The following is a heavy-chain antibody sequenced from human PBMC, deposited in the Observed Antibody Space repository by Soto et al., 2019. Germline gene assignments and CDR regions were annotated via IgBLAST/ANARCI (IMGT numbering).Heavy chain of an antibody. Sequence: EVRLLESGGGLAQPGGSRRLSCAASGFTFSSSAMNWVRQAPGKGLEWVSSIRVGGGDTFYADSVRGRFTVSRDISRKTLYLQMYSLRAEDTAIYFCAKCSVGTVRTSGWCNWFDPWGQGTLVTVSS. J-gene: IGHJ5*02. CDR1: GFTFSSSA. CDR2: IRVGGGDT. CDR3: AKCSVGTVRTSGWCNWFDP. D-gene: IGHD6-19*01. V-gene: IGHV3-23*01.